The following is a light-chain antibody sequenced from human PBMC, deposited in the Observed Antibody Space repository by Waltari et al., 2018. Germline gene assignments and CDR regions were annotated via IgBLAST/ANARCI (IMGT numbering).Light chain of an antibody. CDR2: GTS. J-gene: IGKJ4*01. Sequence: EIVLTQSPGTLSLSPGERATLSCRASQSVTSSYLAWYQQQPDQAPRLLMYGTSSRATDLPDRFSGSGSGSDFSLTISRLEPEDFAVYYCHQYNESPFTFGGGTKVEVK. CDR1: QSVTSSY. CDR3: HQYNESPFT. V-gene: IGKV3-20*01.